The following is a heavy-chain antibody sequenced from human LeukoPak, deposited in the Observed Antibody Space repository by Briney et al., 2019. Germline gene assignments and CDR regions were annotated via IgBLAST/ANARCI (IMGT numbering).Heavy chain of an antibody. CDR2: ISSSGSTI. CDR1: GFTFSDYY. Sequence: GGSLRLSCAASGFTFSDYYMSWIRQAPGKGPEWVSYISSSGSTIYYADSVKGRFTISRDNSKNTLYLQMNSLRAEDTAVYYCARGWEGMTTVVTGYYFDYWGQGTLVTVSS. V-gene: IGHV3-11*01. D-gene: IGHD4-23*01. J-gene: IGHJ4*02. CDR3: ARGWEGMTTVVTGYYFDY.